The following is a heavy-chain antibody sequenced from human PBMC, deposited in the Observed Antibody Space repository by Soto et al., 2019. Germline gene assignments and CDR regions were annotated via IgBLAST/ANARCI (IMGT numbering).Heavy chain of an antibody. CDR2: IYPGDSDT. V-gene: IGHV5-51*01. J-gene: IGHJ4*02. CDR1: GYSFTSYW. D-gene: IGHD5-18*01. Sequence: PGESLKISFKGSGYSFTSYWIGWVRQMPGKGLEWMGIIYPGDSDTRYSPSFQGQVTISADKSISTAYLQWSSLKASDTAMYYCARHLNPGYSYGFGDYWGQGTLVTVSS. CDR3: ARHLNPGYSYGFGDY.